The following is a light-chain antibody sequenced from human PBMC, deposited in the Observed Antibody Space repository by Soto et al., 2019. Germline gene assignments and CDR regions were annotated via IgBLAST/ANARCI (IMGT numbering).Light chain of an antibody. V-gene: IGKV1-5*03. Sequence: DIQMTQSPSTLSASVGDRVTITCRASQSISSWLAWYQQKPGKAPKLLIYKASSLGSGVPSRFSGSGSGTEFTVTISRLQAEDFAIYYCQQYNSHSSYTFGQGTKLEIK. CDR2: KAS. CDR3: QQYNSHSSYT. CDR1: QSISSW. J-gene: IGKJ2*01.